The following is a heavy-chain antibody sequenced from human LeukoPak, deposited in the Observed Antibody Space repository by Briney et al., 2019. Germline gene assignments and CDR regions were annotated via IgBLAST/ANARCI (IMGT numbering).Heavy chain of an antibody. Sequence: PGGSLRLSCAASGFTFSSYSMNWVRQAPGKGLEWVSYISSSSSTIYYADSVKGRFTISRDNAKNSLYLQMNSLRAEDTAVYYCARGRREIVGALHFDYWGQGTLVTVSS. D-gene: IGHD1-26*01. CDR3: ARGRREIVGALHFDY. CDR2: ISSSSSTI. J-gene: IGHJ4*02. V-gene: IGHV3-48*01. CDR1: GFTFSSYS.